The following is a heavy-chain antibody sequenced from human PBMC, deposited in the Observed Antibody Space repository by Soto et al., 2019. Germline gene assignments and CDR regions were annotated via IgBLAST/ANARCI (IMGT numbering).Heavy chain of an antibody. V-gene: IGHV1-46*01. CDR2: VNPSGGHT. CDR3: ARGGHVVVVTAALDY. J-gene: IGHJ4*02. CDR1: GDTFSDYY. D-gene: IGHD2-21*02. Sequence: QVQLMQSGAEVKKPGASVKVSCKASGDTFSDYYIHWVRQAPGQGLEWMVTVNPSGGHTTYSQHFMGRVTMTMDTSNSTLHMELTILTAEDTAVYYGARGGHVVVVTAALDYWGQGTIVTVSS.